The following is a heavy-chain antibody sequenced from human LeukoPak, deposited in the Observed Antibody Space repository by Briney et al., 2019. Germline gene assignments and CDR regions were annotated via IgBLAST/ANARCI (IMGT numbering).Heavy chain of an antibody. CDR2: ISAYNGNT. CDR1: GYTFTSYG. V-gene: IGHV1-18*01. D-gene: IGHD3-9*01. J-gene: IGHJ6*02. Sequence: GASVKVSCTAPGYTFTSYGISWVRQAPGQGLEWMGWISAYNGNTNYAQKLQGRVTMTTDTSTSTAYMELRSLRSDDTAVYYCARGSLRYFDWPYYYGMDVWGQGTTVTVSS. CDR3: ARGSLRYFDWPYYYGMDV.